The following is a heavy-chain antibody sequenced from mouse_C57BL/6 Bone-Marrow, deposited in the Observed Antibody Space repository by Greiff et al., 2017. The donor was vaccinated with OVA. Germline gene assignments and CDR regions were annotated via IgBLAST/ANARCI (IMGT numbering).Heavy chain of an antibody. CDR3: TRQVTPYAMDY. Sequence: VQLQQSGAELVRPGASVTLSCKASGYTFTDYEMHWVKQTPVHGLEWIGAIDPETGGTAYNQKFKGKAILTADKSSSTAYMELRSLTSEDSAVYYCTRQVTPYAMDYWGQGTSVTVSS. J-gene: IGHJ4*01. CDR2: IDPETGGT. D-gene: IGHD2-1*01. CDR1: GYTFTDYE. V-gene: IGHV1-15*01.